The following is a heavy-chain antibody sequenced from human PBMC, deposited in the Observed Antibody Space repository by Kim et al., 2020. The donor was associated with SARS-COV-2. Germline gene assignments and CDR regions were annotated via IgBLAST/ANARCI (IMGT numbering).Heavy chain of an antibody. CDR2: ISPYNGDT. V-gene: IGHV1-18*01. D-gene: IGHD2-2*02. J-gene: IGHJ6*03. Sequence: ASVKVSCKASGNTFTNYGITWVRQAPGQGLEWMGWISPYNGDTNYAQNLQGRVTMTTDTSTSTAYMELRSLRSDDTAVYYCARDLFYCGRTSCYRYYYYYMDVWGKGTTVTVSS. CDR3: ARDLFYCGRTSCYRYYYYYMDV. CDR1: GNTFTNYG.